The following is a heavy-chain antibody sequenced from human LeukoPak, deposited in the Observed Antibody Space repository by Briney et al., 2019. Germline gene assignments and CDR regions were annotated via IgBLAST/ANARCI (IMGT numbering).Heavy chain of an antibody. D-gene: IGHD3-10*02. V-gene: IGHV4-34*01. CDR3: ARAMIGPYYFDY. CDR1: GGSFSGYY. Sequence: SETLSLTCAVYGGSFSGYYWSWIRQPPGKGLEWIGEINHSGSTNYNPSLKSRVTISVDTSKNQFSLKLSSVTAADTAVYDCARAMIGPYYFDYWGQGTLVTVSS. J-gene: IGHJ4*02. CDR2: INHSGST.